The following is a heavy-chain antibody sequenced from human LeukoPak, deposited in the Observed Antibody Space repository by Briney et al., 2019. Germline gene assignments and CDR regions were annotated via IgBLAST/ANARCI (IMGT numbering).Heavy chain of an antibody. CDR3: ASDNYYDSSGYYSRANGFDY. CDR2: IWYDGSNK. CDR1: GFTFSSYG. V-gene: IGHV3-33*01. D-gene: IGHD3-22*01. Sequence: GGSLRLSCAASGFTFSSYGMHWVRQAPGKGLEWVAVIWYDGSNKYYADSVKGRFTISRDNSKNTLYLQMNSLRAEDTAVYYCASDNYYDSSGYYSRANGFDYWSQGTLVTVSS. J-gene: IGHJ4*02.